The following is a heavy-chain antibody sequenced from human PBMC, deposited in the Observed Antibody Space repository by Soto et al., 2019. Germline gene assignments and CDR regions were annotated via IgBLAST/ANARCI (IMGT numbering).Heavy chain of an antibody. CDR3: GGSGSYYTFDY. CDR1: GFTVSSNY. CDR2: IYNDGFT. Sequence: EVQLVETGGGLIQPGGSLRLSCAASGFTVSSNYMSWVRQAPGKGLEWVSVIYNDGFTYYADSVKGRFAISRDNSNNTVYLQMTSLRVEDTAVSYCGGSGSYYTFDYWGQGTLVTVSS. V-gene: IGHV3-53*02. J-gene: IGHJ4*02. D-gene: IGHD3-10*01.